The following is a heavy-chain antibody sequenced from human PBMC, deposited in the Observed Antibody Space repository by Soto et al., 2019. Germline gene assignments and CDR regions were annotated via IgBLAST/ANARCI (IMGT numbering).Heavy chain of an antibody. D-gene: IGHD6-6*01. V-gene: IGHV4-59*08. J-gene: IGHJ6*03. Sequence: PSETLSLTCTVSGGSISSYYWSWIRQPPGKGLERIGYIYYSGSTNYNPSLKSRVTISVDTSKNQFSLKLSSVTAADTAVYYCARGKLAPYYYYYMDVWGKGTTVTVSS. CDR1: GGSISSYY. CDR2: IYYSGST. CDR3: ARGKLAPYYYYYMDV.